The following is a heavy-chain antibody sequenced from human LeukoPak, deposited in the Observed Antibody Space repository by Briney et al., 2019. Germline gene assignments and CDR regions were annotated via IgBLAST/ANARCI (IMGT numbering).Heavy chain of an antibody. CDR3: AREALAVGERFLEY. CDR1: GFSFSRYW. CDR2: LKYDGSDT. Sequence: GGSLRLSCAASGFSFSRYWMHWVRRAPGKGLVWVARLKYDGSDTSHADSVKGRFTISRDNAKNSLYLQMNSLRAEDTAVYHCAREALAVGERFLEYWGQGTLVTVSS. J-gene: IGHJ4*02. V-gene: IGHV3-74*01. D-gene: IGHD6-19*01.